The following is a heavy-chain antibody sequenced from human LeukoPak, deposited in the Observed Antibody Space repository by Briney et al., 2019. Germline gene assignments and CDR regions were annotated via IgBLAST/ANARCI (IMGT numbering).Heavy chain of an antibody. D-gene: IGHD3-22*01. CDR3: ARDRPAMISDY. CDR1: GFIVSSNY. CDR2: IYTGGST. J-gene: IGHJ4*02. V-gene: IGHV3-53*04. Sequence: GGSLRLSCAASGFIVSSNYMSWVRQAPGKGLEWVSVIYTGGSTYYADSVKGRFAISRNNSKNTLYLQMNSLRAEDTAVYYCARDRPAMISDYWGQGTLVTVSS.